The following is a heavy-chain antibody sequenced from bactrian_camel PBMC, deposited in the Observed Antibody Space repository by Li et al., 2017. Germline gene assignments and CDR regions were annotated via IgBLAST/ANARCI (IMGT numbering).Heavy chain of an antibody. V-gene: IGHV3S40*01. CDR2: NTEYGGST. CDR1: GFPFSGFV. CDR3: AKEDWSAPLVT. Sequence: LVESGGGLVQAGGSQRLSCEASGFPFSGFVMTWVRQAPGKGLEWVSTNTEYGGSTYYADSVKARFTISRDNAKNTVYLQLNSLKTEDMAMYYCAKEDWSAPLVTGARGPRSPSP. D-gene: IGHD8*01. J-gene: IGHJ6*01.